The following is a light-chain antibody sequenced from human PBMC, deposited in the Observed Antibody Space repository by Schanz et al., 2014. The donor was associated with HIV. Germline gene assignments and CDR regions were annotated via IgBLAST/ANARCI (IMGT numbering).Light chain of an antibody. CDR2: EVS. V-gene: IGLV2-8*02. Sequence: SSLTQPPSASRSPGQSVTISCTGTSSDVGGYNYVSWYQQHPGKAPKLMIYEVSKRPSGVPDRFSGSKSGNTASLTVSGLQAEDEADYYCSSYAGSNIYVFGTGTKVTVL. CDR1: SSDVGGYNY. CDR3: SSYAGSNIYV. J-gene: IGLJ1*01.